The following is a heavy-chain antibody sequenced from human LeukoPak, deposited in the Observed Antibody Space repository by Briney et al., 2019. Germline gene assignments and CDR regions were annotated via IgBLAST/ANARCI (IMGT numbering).Heavy chain of an antibody. CDR2: IAYDGSNE. Sequence: PGGSLRLSCVVSGFNFNNYGMNWVRQAPGKGLDWVASIAYDGSNENYAESVKGRFTISRDISKNTLYLQLSSLTAEDTAVYYCARPSGSATIFGVVDYFDYWGQGSLVTVSS. J-gene: IGHJ4*02. V-gene: IGHV3-30*04. D-gene: IGHD3-3*01. CDR1: GFNFNNYG. CDR3: ARPSGSATIFGVVDYFDY.